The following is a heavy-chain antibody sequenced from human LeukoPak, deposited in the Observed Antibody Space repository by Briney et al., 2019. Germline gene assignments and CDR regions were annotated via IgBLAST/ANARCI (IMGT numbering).Heavy chain of an antibody. CDR3: ARGVVIAPQTFDY. Sequence: SETLSLTCSVSGGSISSFYWSWIRQPPGKGLEWIGYIYYSGSTNYNPSLKSRVTISVDTSKNQFSLKLSSVTAADTAVYYCARGVVIAPQTFDYWGQGTLVTVSS. J-gene: IGHJ4*02. CDR2: IYYSGST. CDR1: GGSISSFY. V-gene: IGHV4-59*01. D-gene: IGHD2-21*01.